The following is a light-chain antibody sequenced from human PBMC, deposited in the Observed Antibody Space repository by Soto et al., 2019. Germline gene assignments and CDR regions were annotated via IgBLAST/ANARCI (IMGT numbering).Light chain of an antibody. CDR3: QQSYSAPYT. Sequence: DIQMTQSASSLSASVGDRVTITCRASQSITTYLNWYQKKPGKAPELLIYAASSLQSGVPSRFSGSGSGTDFTLTISSLHLEDFATYYCQQSYSAPYTFGQGTKVEI. CDR1: QSITTY. J-gene: IGKJ2*01. V-gene: IGKV1-39*01. CDR2: AAS.